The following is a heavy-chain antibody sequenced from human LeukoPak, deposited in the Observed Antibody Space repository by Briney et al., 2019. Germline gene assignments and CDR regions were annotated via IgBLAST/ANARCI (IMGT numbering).Heavy chain of an antibody. J-gene: IGHJ5*02. V-gene: IGHV4-39*07. CDR2: RYYSGST. D-gene: IGHD3-10*01. CDR1: GGSISSSSYY. CDR3: ARDYGSGYDP. Sequence: PSETLSLTCTVSGGSISSSSYYWGWIRQPPGKGLEWIGSRYYSGSTYYNPSLKSRVTISVDTSKNQFSLKLSSVTAADTAVYYCARDYGSGYDPWGQGTLVTVSS.